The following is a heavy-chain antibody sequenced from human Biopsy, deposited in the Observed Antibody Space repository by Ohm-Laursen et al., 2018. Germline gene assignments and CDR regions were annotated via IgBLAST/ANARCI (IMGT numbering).Heavy chain of an antibody. CDR3: ARELMEYYDSSGYFDH. V-gene: IGHV4-4*07. CDR2: ITPTGVT. CDR1: GGSIDFKY. Sequence: TLSLTCSVSGGSIDFKYWTWIRQSADKRLEWIGRITPTGVTHYNPSLESRVTMSLDTSKKLFSLKLSSVTAADTAMYYCARELMEYYDSSGYFDHWGQGSLVTVSS. J-gene: IGHJ4*02. D-gene: IGHD3-22*01.